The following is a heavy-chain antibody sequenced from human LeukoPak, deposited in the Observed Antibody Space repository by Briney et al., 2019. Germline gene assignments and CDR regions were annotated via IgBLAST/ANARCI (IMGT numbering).Heavy chain of an antibody. CDR1: GYTFTGYY. D-gene: IGHD3-22*01. CDR2: INPNSGGT. Sequence: EASVKVSCKASGYTFTGYYMHWVRQAPGQGLEWMGWINPNSGGTNYAQKFQGRVTMTRNTSISTAYMELSSLRSEDTAVYYCARRSYSWLLNGYYYYMDVWGKGTTVTISS. V-gene: IGHV1-2*02. J-gene: IGHJ6*03. CDR3: ARRSYSWLLNGYYYYMDV.